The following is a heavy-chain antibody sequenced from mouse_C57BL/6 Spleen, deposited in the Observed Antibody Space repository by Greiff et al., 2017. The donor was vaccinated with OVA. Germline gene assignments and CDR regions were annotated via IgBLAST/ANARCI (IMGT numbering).Heavy chain of an antibody. Sequence: VQLVESGAELVKPGASVKISCKASGYAFSSYWMNWVKQRPGKGLEWIGQIYPGDGDTNYNGKFKGKATLTADKSSSTAYMQLSSLTSEDSAVYFCAREANFNYYGSRDFDVWGTGTTVTVSS. CDR1: GYAFSSYW. CDR3: AREANFNYYGSRDFDV. V-gene: IGHV1-80*01. J-gene: IGHJ1*03. CDR2: IYPGDGDT. D-gene: IGHD1-1*01.